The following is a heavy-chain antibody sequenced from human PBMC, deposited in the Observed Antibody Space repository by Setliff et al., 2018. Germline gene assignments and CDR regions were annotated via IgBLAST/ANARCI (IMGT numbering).Heavy chain of an antibody. J-gene: IGHJ3*02. CDR2: IDSSSTWI. V-gene: IGHV3-21*01. CDR3: ARDRHGGNSGAFDI. D-gene: IGHD1-26*01. Sequence: PGGSLRLSCAASGFTFSSYTMNWVRQAPGQGLEWVSSIDSSSTWIYYADSVKGRFTISRDNAKNSLYLQMNSLRAEDTATYYCARDRHGGNSGAFDIWGQGTMVTVS. CDR1: GFTFSSYT.